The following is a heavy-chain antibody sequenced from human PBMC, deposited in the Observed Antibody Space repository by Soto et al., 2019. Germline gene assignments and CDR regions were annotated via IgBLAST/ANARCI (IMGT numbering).Heavy chain of an antibody. Sequence: SVKVSCKASGGTFSSYAISWVRQAPGQGLEWMGGIIPIFGTANYAQKLQGRVTMTTDTSTSTAYMELRSLRSDDTPVYYCARDVVVGATNWFYPWGQVTLVTVSS. D-gene: IGHD1-26*01. CDR3: ARDVVVGATNWFYP. CDR2: IIPIFGTA. J-gene: IGHJ5*02. V-gene: IGHV1-69*05. CDR1: GGTFSSYA.